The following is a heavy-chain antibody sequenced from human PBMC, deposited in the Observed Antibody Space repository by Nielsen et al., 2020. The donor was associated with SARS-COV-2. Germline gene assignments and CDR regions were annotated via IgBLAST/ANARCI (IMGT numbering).Heavy chain of an antibody. CDR2: ISWNSGSI. D-gene: IGHD2-2*01. CDR3: AKNPKIVVVPAAIVY. J-gene: IGHJ4*02. V-gene: IGHV3-9*01. CDR1: GFTFDDYA. Sequence: SLKISCAASGFTFDDYAMHWVRQAPGKGLEWVSGISWNSGSIGYADSVKGRFTISRDNSKNTLYLQMNSLRAEDTAVYYCAKNPKIVVVPAAIVYWGQGTLVTVSS.